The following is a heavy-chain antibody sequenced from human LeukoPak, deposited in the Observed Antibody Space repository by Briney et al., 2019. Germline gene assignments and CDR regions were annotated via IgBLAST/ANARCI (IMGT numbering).Heavy chain of an antibody. CDR2: INHSGST. CDR3: ARDGEGLYVWGSYRYLDY. V-gene: IGHV4-34*01. Sequence: SATLSLTCAVYGGSFSGYYWSWIRQPPWQGLEWIGEINHSGSTNYNPSLKSRVTISVDTSKNQFSLKLSSVTAAVTAVYYCARDGEGLYVWGSYRYLDYWGQGTLVTVSS. D-gene: IGHD3-16*02. CDR1: GGSFSGYY. J-gene: IGHJ4*02.